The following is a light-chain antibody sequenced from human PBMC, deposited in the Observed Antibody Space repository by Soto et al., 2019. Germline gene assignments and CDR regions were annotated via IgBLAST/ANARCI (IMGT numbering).Light chain of an antibody. J-gene: IGKJ5*01. CDR2: GAS. V-gene: IGKV3-20*01. CDR1: QLISNY. Sequence: EIMLTQSPATLSLSPGETATLSCRANQLISNYLAWYQQKPGQAPRLLIYGASSRATGIPDRFSGSGSGTDFTLTISRLEPEDFAVYYCQQYGSSPITFGQGTRLEIK. CDR3: QQYGSSPIT.